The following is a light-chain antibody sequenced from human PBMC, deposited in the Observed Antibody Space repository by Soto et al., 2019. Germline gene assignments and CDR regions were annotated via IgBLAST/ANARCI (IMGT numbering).Light chain of an antibody. CDR3: QQYGSSPLT. CDR1: QSVSTYY. V-gene: IGKV3-20*01. CDR2: GAS. J-gene: IGKJ1*01. Sequence: EIVLTQSPGTLSLSPGERATLSCRASQSVSTYYLAWFQQKPGQAPRLLIYGASSRATGIPDRFSGSGSGTDFTLTISTLEPEDFAMYYCQQYGSSPLTFGQGTKVDIK.